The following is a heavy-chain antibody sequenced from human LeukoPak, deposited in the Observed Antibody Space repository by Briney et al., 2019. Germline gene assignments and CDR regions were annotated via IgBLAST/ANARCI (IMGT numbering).Heavy chain of an antibody. CDR2: IYTSGST. V-gene: IGHV4-4*07. D-gene: IGHD6-6*01. CDR1: GGSISSYY. J-gene: IGHJ3*02. Sequence: PSETLPLTCTVSGGSISSYYWSWIRQPAGKGLEWIGRIYTSGSTNYNPSLKSRVTMSVDTSKNQFSLKLSSVTAADTAVYYCAREGSSSSRGAFDIWGQGTMVTVSS. CDR3: AREGSSSSRGAFDI.